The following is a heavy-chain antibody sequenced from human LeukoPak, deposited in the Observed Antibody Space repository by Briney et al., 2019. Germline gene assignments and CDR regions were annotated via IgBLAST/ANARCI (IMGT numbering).Heavy chain of an antibody. CDR1: GFTFDTYT. CDR2: ISSKSGYI. CDR3: ARVRTAYYPDY. D-gene: IGHD3/OR15-3a*01. V-gene: IGHV3-21*01. J-gene: IGHJ4*02. Sequence: PGGSLRLSCVAPGFTFDTYTMNWVRQAPGKGLEWVSSISSKSGYIHYADSVKGRFIISRDNAKNSLSLQMSSLRAEDTAVYYCARVRTAYYPDYWGQGTLVTVSS.